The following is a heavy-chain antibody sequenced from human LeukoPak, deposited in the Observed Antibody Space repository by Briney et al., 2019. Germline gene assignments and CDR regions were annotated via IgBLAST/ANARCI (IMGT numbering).Heavy chain of an antibody. CDR2: FSTSGGTT. Sequence: GGSLRLSCAASGFTFSEYAMSWVRQAPGKELEWVSAFSTSGGTTVYADSVKGRFTISRDNTRNTLYLQMNSLRAEDTAVYYCASRSGGYRHFDDWGQGTLVTVSS. CDR3: ASRSGGYRHFDD. D-gene: IGHD3-10*01. J-gene: IGHJ4*02. CDR1: GFTFSEYA. V-gene: IGHV3-23*01.